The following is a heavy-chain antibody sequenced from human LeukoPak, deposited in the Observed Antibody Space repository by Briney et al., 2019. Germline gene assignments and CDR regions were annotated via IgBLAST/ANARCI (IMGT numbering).Heavy chain of an antibody. J-gene: IGHJ4*02. V-gene: IGHV3-23*01. CDR3: AREDSSMVLSLDY. D-gene: IGHD5-18*01. CDR1: AFTFSRDD. Sequence: GGSLRLSCAASAFTFSRDDMAWVRQPPGKRPEWISSISGNGAGTHYIDSVRGRFIVSRDNSRNTVYLQMNSLRAEDTAIYYCAREDSSMVLSLDYWGQGTLVTVSS. CDR2: ISGNGAGT.